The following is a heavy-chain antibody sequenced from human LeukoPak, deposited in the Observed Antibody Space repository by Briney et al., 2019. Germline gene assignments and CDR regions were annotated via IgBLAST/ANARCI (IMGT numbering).Heavy chain of an antibody. CDR2: INYSGPT. CDR3: ARGWTGDHFDF. Sequence: SETLSLTCTVSGDSIGSHYWSWIRQSPEKGLEWIGFINYSGPTSYSPSLKSRVTMSVDTSNNQFSLRLRSVSAADTAVYYCARGWTGDHFDFWGQGALVTVSS. D-gene: IGHD3-16*01. J-gene: IGHJ4*02. V-gene: IGHV4-59*11. CDR1: GDSIGSHY.